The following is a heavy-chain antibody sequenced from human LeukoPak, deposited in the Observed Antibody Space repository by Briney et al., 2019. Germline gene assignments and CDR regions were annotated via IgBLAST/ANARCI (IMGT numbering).Heavy chain of an antibody. V-gene: IGHV1-3*01. Sequence: VASVTVSCKASGYTFTSYAIHWVRQAPGQRLEWMGWISAGNGNTKYSQSFQGRVTFISNTSATTAFMELSSLRSEDAAVYYCARDHEAVAGTQIDYWGQGTLVTVSS. CDR2: ISAGNGNT. CDR1: GYTFTSYA. CDR3: ARDHEAVAGTQIDY. D-gene: IGHD6-19*01. J-gene: IGHJ4*02.